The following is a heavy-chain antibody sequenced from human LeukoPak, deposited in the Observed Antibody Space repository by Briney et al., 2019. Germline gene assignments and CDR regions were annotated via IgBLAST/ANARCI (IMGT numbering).Heavy chain of an antibody. CDR1: GGSISSGDYY. CDR2: IYYSGST. CDR3: ARARPYDSSFDY. D-gene: IGHD3-22*01. J-gene: IGHJ4*02. V-gene: IGHV4-30-4*08. Sequence: SETLSLTCTVSGGSISSGDYYWSWIRQPTGKGLEWIGYIYYSGSTSYYPSLKSRVTISVDTSKNQFSLKLSSVTAADTAVYYCARARPYDSSFDYWGQGTLVTVSS.